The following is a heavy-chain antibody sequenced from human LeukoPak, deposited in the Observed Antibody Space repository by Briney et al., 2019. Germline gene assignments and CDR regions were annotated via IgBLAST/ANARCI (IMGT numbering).Heavy chain of an antibody. V-gene: IGHV1-3*01. CDR1: GHTFTSYA. Sequence: GASVKVSCKASGHTFTSYAMHWVRQAPGQRLEWMGWINAGNGNTKYSQKFQGRVTITRDTSASTAYMELSSLRSEDTAVYYCGVLVGYCSSTSCPLRAFDIWGQGTMVTVSS. D-gene: IGHD2-2*01. J-gene: IGHJ3*02. CDR3: GVLVGYCSSTSCPLRAFDI. CDR2: INAGNGNT.